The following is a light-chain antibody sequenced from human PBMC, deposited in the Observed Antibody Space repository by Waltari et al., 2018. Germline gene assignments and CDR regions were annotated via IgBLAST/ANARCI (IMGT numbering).Light chain of an antibody. V-gene: IGLV2-14*03. CDR3: SSYTSSSTLDVV. CDR2: GCR. J-gene: IGLJ2*01. CDR1: SSDVGGYNY. Sequence: QSALTQPASVSGSPGQSITISCTGTSSDVGGYNYVSWYQKHPGKAPKLMIYGCRNRPSGVSNRFSGSKSGNTASLTISGLQAEDEADYYCSSYTSSSTLDVVFGGGTKLTVL.